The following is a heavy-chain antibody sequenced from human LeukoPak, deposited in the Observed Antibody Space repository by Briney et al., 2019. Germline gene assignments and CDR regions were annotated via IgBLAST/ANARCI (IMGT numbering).Heavy chain of an antibody. J-gene: IGHJ5*02. D-gene: IGHD3-22*01. Sequence: PGGSLRLSCAASGFTFSNYWMHWVRQPPGKGLVWVAPINSDGINTSYPDSVKRRFTISRDNAKNTLNLQMNSLRAEDTAVYYCARDLGQYYDTSDNWFDPWGQGTLVTVSS. CDR1: GFTFSNYW. CDR3: ARDLGQYYDTSDNWFDP. CDR2: INSDGINT. V-gene: IGHV3-74*01.